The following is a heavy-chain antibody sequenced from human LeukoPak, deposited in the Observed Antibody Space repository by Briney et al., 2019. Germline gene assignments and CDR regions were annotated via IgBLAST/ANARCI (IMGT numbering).Heavy chain of an antibody. D-gene: IGHD3-22*01. CDR3: ASDSSGYHYCFDY. J-gene: IGHJ4*02. V-gene: IGHV4-4*02. CDR2: IYHSGST. CDR1: GGSISSSNW. Sequence: SETLSLTCAVSGGSISSSNWWSWVRQPPGKGLEWIGEIYHSGSTNYNPSLKSRVTISIDKSKNQFSLKLSSVTAADTAVYYCASDSSGYHYCFDYWGQGTLVTVSS.